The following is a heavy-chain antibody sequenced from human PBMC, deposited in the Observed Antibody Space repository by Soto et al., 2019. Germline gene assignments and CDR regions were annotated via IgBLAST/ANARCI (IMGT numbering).Heavy chain of an antibody. CDR2: ISGSGGST. D-gene: IGHD3-10*01. CDR1: GFTFSSYA. J-gene: IGHJ4*02. Sequence: PGGSLRLSCAASGFTFSSYAMSWVRQAPGKGLEWVSAISGSGGSTYYADSVKGRFTISRDNSKNTLYLQMNSLRAEDTAVYYCAKILWFGELSPPPRDYWGQGTLVTVSS. CDR3: AKILWFGELSPPPRDY. V-gene: IGHV3-23*01.